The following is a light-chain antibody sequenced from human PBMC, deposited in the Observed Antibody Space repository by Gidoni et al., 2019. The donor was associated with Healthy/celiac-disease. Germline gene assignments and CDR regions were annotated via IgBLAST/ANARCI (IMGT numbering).Light chain of an antibody. V-gene: IGKV1-5*03. J-gene: IGKJ1*01. Sequence: QMTQSPSTLSASVGDRVTITCRASQSISSWLAWYQQKPGKAPKLLIYKASSLESGVPSRFSGSGSXTEFTLTISSLQPDDFATYYCQQYNSYSPWTFGQGTKVEIK. CDR2: KAS. CDR3: QQYNSYSPWT. CDR1: QSISSW.